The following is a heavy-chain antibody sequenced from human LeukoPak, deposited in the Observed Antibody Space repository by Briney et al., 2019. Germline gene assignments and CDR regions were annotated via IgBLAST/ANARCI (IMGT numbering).Heavy chain of an antibody. Sequence: ASVKVSCKASGYTFTYRYLHWVRQAPGQGLEWMGWISPYNGNTNYVQKFQDRVTMTTDTSTSTAYMELRSLRSDDTAVYYCARDRSSSWYYFDSWGQGTLVTVSS. V-gene: IGHV1-18*04. CDR3: ARDRSSSWYYFDS. CDR2: ISPYNGNT. J-gene: IGHJ4*02. D-gene: IGHD6-13*01. CDR1: GYTFTYRY.